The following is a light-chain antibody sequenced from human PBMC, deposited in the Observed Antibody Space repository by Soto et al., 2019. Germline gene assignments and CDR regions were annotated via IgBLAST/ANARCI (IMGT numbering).Light chain of an antibody. CDR2: EVS. J-gene: IGLJ2*01. Sequence: QSALTQPPSASGSPGQSVTITCSGTSSDVGEENYVSWYQQHPGKVPKLILYEVSKRPSGVPDRFSGSRSGNTASLTVSGLQAEDEADYYCSSYTHNTTLVFGGGTKVTVL. CDR3: SSYTHNTTLV. CDR1: SSDVGEENY. V-gene: IGLV2-8*01.